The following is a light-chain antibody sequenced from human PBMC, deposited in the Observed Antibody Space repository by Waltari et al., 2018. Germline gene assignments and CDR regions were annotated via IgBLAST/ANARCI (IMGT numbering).Light chain of an antibody. CDR2: DSS. V-gene: IGKV1-33*01. CDR3: QQYDNLPLT. Sequence: DIQMTQSPSSLSASVGDRATITCQASHDISNCLNWYQQKPGKAPKLLIYDSSNLETGVPSRFSGSGSGTDFTFTISSLQPEDIAIYYCQQYDNLPLTFGGGTKVEIK. CDR1: HDISNC. J-gene: IGKJ4*01.